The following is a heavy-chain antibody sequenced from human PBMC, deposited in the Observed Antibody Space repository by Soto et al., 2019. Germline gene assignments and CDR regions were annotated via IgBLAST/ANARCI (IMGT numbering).Heavy chain of an antibody. CDR1: GYTFNNYG. CDR2: ISVYNGYA. Sequence: QVQLVQSGAELKKPGASVKVSCKASGYTFNNYGISWVRQAPGQGLEWMGWISVYNGYANYAQKLQGRDIMTADTSTNTAYMELSSLRSDDTAMYDCTKNSSSWYDSWGQGSLVTVCS. V-gene: IGHV1-18*01. CDR3: TKNSSSWYDS. D-gene: IGHD4-4*01. J-gene: IGHJ5*01.